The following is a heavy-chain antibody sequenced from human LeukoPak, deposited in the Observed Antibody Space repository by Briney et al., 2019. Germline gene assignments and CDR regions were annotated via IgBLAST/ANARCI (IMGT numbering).Heavy chain of an antibody. CDR3: ARGGGCDYRKPRDY. Sequence: PSETLSLTCAVCGGSFSGYYWSWIRQPPGKGLEWIGEINHSGSTNYNPSLKSRVTISVDTSKNQFSLKLSSVTAADTAVYYCARGGGCDYRKPRDYWGQGTLVTVSS. D-gene: IGHD4-11*01. CDR2: INHSGST. V-gene: IGHV4-34*01. J-gene: IGHJ4*02. CDR1: GGSFSGYY.